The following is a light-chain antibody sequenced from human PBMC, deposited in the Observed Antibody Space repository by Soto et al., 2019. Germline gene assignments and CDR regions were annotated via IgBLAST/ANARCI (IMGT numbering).Light chain of an antibody. V-gene: IGKV3-11*01. CDR1: QSVSSY. J-gene: IGKJ5*01. CDR3: QQRSNWPPIT. Sequence: IVLTQSPSTLSLSPGERATLSCRASQSVSSYLAWYQQKPGQAPRLLIYDTSNRATGIPARFSGSGSGTDFTLTISSLEPEDFAVYYCQQRSNWPPITFGQGTRLEN. CDR2: DTS.